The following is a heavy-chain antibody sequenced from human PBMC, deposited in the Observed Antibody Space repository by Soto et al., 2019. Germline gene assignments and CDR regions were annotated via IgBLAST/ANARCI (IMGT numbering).Heavy chain of an antibody. CDR3: ARGSLYYDSDPGWFDP. D-gene: IGHD3-22*01. CDR1: GGSISSNSYY. J-gene: IGHJ5*02. Sequence: SETLSLTSTVSGGSISSNSYYWGWIRQPPGKGLEWIGSIYYSGSTYYNPSLKSRVTISVDTSKNQFSLKLSSVTAADTAVYYCARGSLYYDSDPGWFDPWGQGTLVT. CDR2: IYYSGST. V-gene: IGHV4-39*02.